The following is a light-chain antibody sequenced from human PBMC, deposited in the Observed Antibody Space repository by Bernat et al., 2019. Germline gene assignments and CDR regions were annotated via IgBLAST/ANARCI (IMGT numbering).Light chain of an antibody. J-gene: IGLJ1*01. CDR3: QVWDGATAHFV. CDR1: NIGYKS. V-gene: IGLV3-21*04. CDR2: SDS. Sequence: YVLTQPPSVSGAPGETASVSCEGDNIGYKSVHWYQQNPGQAPVLLIYSDSARPSGIPERFAGSNSGNTATLTINRVESGDEADYYCQVWDGATAHFVFGTGTHVTVL.